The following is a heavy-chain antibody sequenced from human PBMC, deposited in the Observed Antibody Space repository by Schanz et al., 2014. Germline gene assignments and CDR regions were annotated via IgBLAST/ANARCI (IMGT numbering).Heavy chain of an antibody. Sequence: QVQLQESGPGLVKPSGTLSLTCAVSGGFISSINWWSWVRQSPGTGLEWIGYIYDGGSTYYNPSLKSRVTISVDTSKNQFSLRLSSVTAADTAVYYCARARSWPDYWGQGTLVNVSS. D-gene: IGHD6-13*01. J-gene: IGHJ4*02. V-gene: IGHV4-4*02. CDR2: IYDGGST. CDR1: GGFISSINW. CDR3: ARARSWPDY.